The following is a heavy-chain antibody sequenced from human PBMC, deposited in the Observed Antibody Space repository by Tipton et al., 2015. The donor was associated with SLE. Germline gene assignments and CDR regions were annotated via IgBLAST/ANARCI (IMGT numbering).Heavy chain of an antibody. V-gene: IGHV4-39*07. CDR1: GGSISSSSYY. CDR2: IYYSGST. CDR3: ASPSGSRDY. Sequence: TLYLTCTVSGGSISSSSYYWGWIRPPPGKGLEWIGSIYYSGSTYYNPSLKSRDTISVDTSKNQFSLKLSSVTAADTAVYYCASPSGSRDYWGQGTLVTVSS. J-gene: IGHJ4*02. D-gene: IGHD1-26*01.